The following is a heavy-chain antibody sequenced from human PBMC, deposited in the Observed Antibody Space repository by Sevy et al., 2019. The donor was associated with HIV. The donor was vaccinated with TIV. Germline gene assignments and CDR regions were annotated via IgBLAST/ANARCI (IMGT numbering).Heavy chain of an antibody. D-gene: IGHD2-2*03. CDR3: ARDRRTRWINYYFDY. Sequence: GGSLRLSCAASGFTLSDYAMHWVRHTQGKGLEWVAVISYDGINKNYANSVKGRFTLSRDNSKNTLSLQMNSPRTEDTAVYYCARDRRTRWINYYFDYWGQGTLVTVSS. J-gene: IGHJ4*02. CDR1: GFTLSDYA. CDR2: ISYDGINK. V-gene: IGHV3-30-3*01.